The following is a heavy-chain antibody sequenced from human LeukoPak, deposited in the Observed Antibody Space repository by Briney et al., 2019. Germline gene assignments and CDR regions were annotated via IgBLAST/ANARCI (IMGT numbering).Heavy chain of an antibody. Sequence: SETLSLTCTVSGGSISSYYWSWIRQPPGKGLEWIGYIYYSGSTNYNPSLKSRVTISVDTPKNQFSLKLSSVTAADTAVYYCARVGYYYDSSGYKRVAHFDYWGQGTLVTVSS. V-gene: IGHV4-59*01. D-gene: IGHD3-22*01. CDR1: GGSISSYY. CDR3: ARVGYYYDSSGYKRVAHFDY. J-gene: IGHJ4*02. CDR2: IYYSGST.